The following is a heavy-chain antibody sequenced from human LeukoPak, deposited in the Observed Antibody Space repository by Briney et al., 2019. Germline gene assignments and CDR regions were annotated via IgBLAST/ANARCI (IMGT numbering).Heavy chain of an antibody. CDR2: IYPGDSDT. CDR1: GYSFTTYW. V-gene: IGHV5-51*01. CDR3: ARCRMATAMVDC. Sequence: GESLKISCKGSGYSFTTYWLGWVRQMPGKGLEWMGIIYPGDSDTRYSPSFQGQVTISADRSISTAYLQWSSLKASDTAMYYCARCRMATAMVDCWGQGTLVTVSS. D-gene: IGHD5-18*01. J-gene: IGHJ4*02.